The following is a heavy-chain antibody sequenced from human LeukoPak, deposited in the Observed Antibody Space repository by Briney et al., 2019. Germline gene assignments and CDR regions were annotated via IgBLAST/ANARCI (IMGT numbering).Heavy chain of an antibody. V-gene: IGHV3-7*03. Sequence: GGSLRLSCAASRLTFSSYAMSWVRQAPGKGLEWVANIKQDGSEKYYVDSVKGRFTISRDNAKNSLYLQMNSLRAEDTAVYYCARGRQQLVAWGQGTLVTVSS. CDR1: RLTFSSYA. D-gene: IGHD6-13*01. CDR2: IKQDGSEK. CDR3: ARGRQQLVA. J-gene: IGHJ5*02.